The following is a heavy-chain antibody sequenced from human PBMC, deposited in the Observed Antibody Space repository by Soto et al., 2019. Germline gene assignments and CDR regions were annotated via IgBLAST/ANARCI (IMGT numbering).Heavy chain of an antibody. CDR3: ARTGFGTGWCFDY. J-gene: IGHJ4*02. V-gene: IGHV4-38-2*01. CDR1: GYSISNGCY. CDR2: IYHTGRS. Sequence: SETLSLTCAVSGYSISNGCYWCFIRQPPGKGLEWIATIYHTGRSYYNPSLKSRFTISINASNNHFSLKLTSVTAADTAMYYCARTGFGTGWCFDYWGQGALVTVSS. D-gene: IGHD6-19*01.